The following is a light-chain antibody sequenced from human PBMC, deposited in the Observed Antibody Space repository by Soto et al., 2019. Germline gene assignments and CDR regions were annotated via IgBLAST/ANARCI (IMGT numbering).Light chain of an antibody. Sequence: DLPMTQSPSALSASVGDRVSITCRASQSISSWLAWYQQKPGKAPKLLIYDASSLESEVPSRFSGSGSGTEFTLTISSLQPDDFATYYCQQYNTYSGTFGQGTKVDI. J-gene: IGKJ1*01. CDR2: DAS. V-gene: IGKV1-5*01. CDR1: QSISSW. CDR3: QQYNTYSGT.